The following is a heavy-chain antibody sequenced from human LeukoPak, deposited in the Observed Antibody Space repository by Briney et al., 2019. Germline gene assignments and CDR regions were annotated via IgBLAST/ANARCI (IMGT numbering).Heavy chain of an antibody. Sequence: ASAKVSCKASGYTFTSYYMHWVRQAPGQGLEWMGIINPSGGSTSYAQKFQGRVTMTRDTSTSTVYMELSSLRSEDTAVYYCARAPEWGDAFDIWGQGTMVTVSS. J-gene: IGHJ3*02. V-gene: IGHV1-46*01. CDR3: ARAPEWGDAFDI. CDR2: INPSGGST. D-gene: IGHD7-27*01. CDR1: GYTFTSYY.